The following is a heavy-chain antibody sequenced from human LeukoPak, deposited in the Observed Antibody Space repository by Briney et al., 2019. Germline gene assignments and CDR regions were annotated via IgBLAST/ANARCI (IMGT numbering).Heavy chain of an antibody. CDR1: GGSFSGYY. V-gene: IGHV4-34*01. J-gene: IGHJ5*02. D-gene: IGHD6-13*01. CDR2: INHSGST. CDR3: ARDAPIAAAGNGFDP. Sequence: SETLSLTCAVYGGSFSGYYWSWIRQPPGKGLEWIGEINHSGSTNYNPSLKSRVTISVDKSKNQFSLKLSSVTAADTAVYYCARDAPIAAAGNGFDPWGQGTLVTVSS.